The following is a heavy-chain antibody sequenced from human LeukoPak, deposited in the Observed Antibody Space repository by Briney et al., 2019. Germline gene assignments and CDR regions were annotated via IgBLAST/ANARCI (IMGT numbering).Heavy chain of an antibody. V-gene: IGHV3-33*06. CDR1: GFTFSSYG. Sequence: GGSLRLSCAASGFTFSSYGMHWVRQAPGKGLEWVAVIWYDGSNKYYADSVKGRFTISRDNSKNTLCLQMNSLRAEDTAVYYCAKKVGYCSSTSCGFTFDDYYYGMDVWGQGTTVTVSS. D-gene: IGHD2-2*01. CDR2: IWYDGSNK. CDR3: AKKVGYCSSTSCGFTFDDYYYGMDV. J-gene: IGHJ6*02.